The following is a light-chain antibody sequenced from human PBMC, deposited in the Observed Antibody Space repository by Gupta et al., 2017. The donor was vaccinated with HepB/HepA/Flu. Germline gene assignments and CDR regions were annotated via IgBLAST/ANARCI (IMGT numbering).Light chain of an antibody. CDR1: SSDIGSWNV. CDR2: EVT. J-gene: IGLJ3*02. V-gene: IGLV2-23*02. CDR3: CAYADANTWL. Sequence: QSALTPPASVSGSPGQSITISCTGTSSDIGSWNVVSWYQQYPGKAPQLLIYEVTKRHSGVSNRFSGSKSGNTASLTISGLQAEDEADYYCCAYADANTWLFGGGTKLTVL.